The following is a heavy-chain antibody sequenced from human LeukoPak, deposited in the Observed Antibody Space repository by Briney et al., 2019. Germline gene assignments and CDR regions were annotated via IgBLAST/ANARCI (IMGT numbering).Heavy chain of an antibody. CDR2: ISGSGGST. D-gene: IGHD3-10*01. Sequence: PGGSLRLSCAASGFTFSSYAMSWVRQAPGKGLEWVSAISGSGGSTYYADSVKGRFTISRDNSKNTLYLQMNSLRAEDTALYYCAKGVGGSYYIFDYWGQGTLVTVSS. CDR3: AKGVGGSYYIFDY. V-gene: IGHV3-23*01. CDR1: GFTFSSYA. J-gene: IGHJ4*02.